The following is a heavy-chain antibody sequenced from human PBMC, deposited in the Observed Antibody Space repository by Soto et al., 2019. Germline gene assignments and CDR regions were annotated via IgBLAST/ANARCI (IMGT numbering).Heavy chain of an antibody. CDR1: GFTFSSYG. J-gene: IGHJ4*02. CDR2: ISYDGSNK. D-gene: IGHD4-17*01. CDR3: ASNSYGDYVAPDY. V-gene: IGHV3-30*03. Sequence: QVQLVESGGGVVQPGRSLRLSCAASGFTFSSYGMHWVRQAPGKGLEWVAVISYDGSNKYYADSVKGRFTISRDNXKNTLYLQMNSLRAEDTAVYYCASNSYGDYVAPDYWGQGTLVTVSS.